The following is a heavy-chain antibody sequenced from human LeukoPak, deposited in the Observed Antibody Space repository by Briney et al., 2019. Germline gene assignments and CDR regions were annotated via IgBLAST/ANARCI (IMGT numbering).Heavy chain of an antibody. J-gene: IGHJ6*03. CDR2: IYYSGSA. D-gene: IGHD3-22*01. CDR3: ARQASDSSGYYYTYYYYYMDV. CDR1: GGSISSSSYY. V-gene: IGHV4-39*01. Sequence: SETLSLTCTVSGGSISSSSYYWGWIRQPPGKGLEWIGSIYYSGSAYYNPSLKSRVTISVDTSKNQFSLKLSSVTAADTAVYYCARQASDSSGYYYTYYYYYMDVWGKGTTVTVSS.